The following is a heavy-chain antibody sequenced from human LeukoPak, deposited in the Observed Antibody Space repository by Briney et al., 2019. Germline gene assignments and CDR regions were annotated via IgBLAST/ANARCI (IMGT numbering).Heavy chain of an antibody. V-gene: IGHV3-23*01. D-gene: IGHD5-24*01. CDR3: AKVQEMDTILPPFHY. CDR1: GFTFSSYG. J-gene: IGHJ4*02. CDR2: ISGSGGNT. Sequence: PGRSLRLSCAASGFTFSSYGMHWVRQVPGKGLEWVSAISGSGGNTFYADSVKGRFTISRDNSKNTLYLQVNSLRAADTAIYYCAKVQEMDTILPPFHYWGQGTLVTVSS.